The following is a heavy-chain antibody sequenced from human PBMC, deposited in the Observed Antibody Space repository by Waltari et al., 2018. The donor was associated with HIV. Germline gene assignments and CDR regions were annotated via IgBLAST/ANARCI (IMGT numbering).Heavy chain of an antibody. J-gene: IGHJ4*02. CDR1: GFSLRPTRTA. V-gene: IGHV2-5*02. Sequence: QITLKESGPTLVKPTQTLKLTCTFSGFSLRPTRTAVGLTRQPPGKALEWLALIYWDDDKRYSPSLRSRLTITKDTSKNQVVLTLTNMDPVDTATYYCAHERVTTVEIGGGNYFDNWGQGTLVTVSS. CDR2: IYWDDDK. D-gene: IGHD4-17*01. CDR3: AHERVTTVEIGGGNYFDN.